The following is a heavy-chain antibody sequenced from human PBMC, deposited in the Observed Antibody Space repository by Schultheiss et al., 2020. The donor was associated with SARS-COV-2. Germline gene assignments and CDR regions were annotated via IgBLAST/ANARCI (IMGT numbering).Heavy chain of an antibody. CDR2: IYYSGST. J-gene: IGHJ6*02. V-gene: IGHV4-31*03. CDR1: GGSISSGGYY. D-gene: IGHD4-23*01. CDR3: ARDRGYGGNSLDV. Sequence: SETLSLTCTVSGGSISSGGYYWSWIRQHPGKGLEWIGYIYYSGSTYYNPSLKSRVTISVDTSKNQFSLKLNSVTAADTAVYYCARDRGYGGNSLDVWGQGTTVTVSS.